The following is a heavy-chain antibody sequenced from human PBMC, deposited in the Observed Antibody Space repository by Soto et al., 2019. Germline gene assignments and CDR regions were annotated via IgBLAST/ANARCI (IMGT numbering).Heavy chain of an antibody. CDR1: GYSFTSYW. CDR3: ARPPYDILPGYSVNDSYYYCMDF. V-gene: IGHV5-51*01. Sequence: PGESLKISCKGSGYSFTSYWIGWVRQMPGKGLEWMGIICPGDSDTRYSPSFQGQVTISADTSISTAYLQWSSLKASDTAMYYCARPPYDILPGYSVNDSYYYCMDFWRRRTTGVVAS. J-gene: IGHJ6*02. D-gene: IGHD3-9*01. CDR2: ICPGDSDT.